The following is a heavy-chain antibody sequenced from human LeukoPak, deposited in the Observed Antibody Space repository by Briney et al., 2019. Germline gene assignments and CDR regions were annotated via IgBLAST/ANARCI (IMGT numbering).Heavy chain of an antibody. CDR2: ISGSGYTT. CDR1: GFTFSSHA. Sequence: GGSLRLSCAASGFTFSSHAMTWVRQAPGKGLEWVSAISGSGYTTYYEDSGKGRFAISRDNSKNTLYLQMNSLTVEDTAVYYCADYGSGSYVFDYWGQGTLVTVSS. J-gene: IGHJ4*02. CDR3: ADYGSGSYVFDY. D-gene: IGHD3-10*01. V-gene: IGHV3-23*01.